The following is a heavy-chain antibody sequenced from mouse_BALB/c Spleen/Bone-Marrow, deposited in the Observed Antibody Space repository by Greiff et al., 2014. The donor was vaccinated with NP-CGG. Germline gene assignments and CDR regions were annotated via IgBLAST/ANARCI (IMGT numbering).Heavy chain of an antibody. Sequence: VQLQQSGAELARPGASVKMSCQASGYTFTRYTMHWEKQRPGQGLEWIGYINPSSAYTNYNQKFKDKATLTADKSSSTAYMQLSSLTSEDSAVYYCTSRYYGMDYWGQGTSVTVSS. CDR2: INPSSAYT. J-gene: IGHJ4*01. CDR1: GYTFTRYT. CDR3: TSRYYGMDY. V-gene: IGHV1-4*01.